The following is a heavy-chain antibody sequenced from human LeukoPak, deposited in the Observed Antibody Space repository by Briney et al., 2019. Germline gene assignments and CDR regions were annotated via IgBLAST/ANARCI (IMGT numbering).Heavy chain of an antibody. CDR1: GFTSSSYE. CDR3: ARGLNTYYYGSGSYYDY. Sequence: GGSLRLSCAASGFTSSSYEMNWVRQAPGKGLEWVSYISSSGSTIYYADSVKGRFTISRDNAKNSLYLQMNSLRAEDTAVYYCARGLNTYYYGSGSYYDYWGQGTLVTVSS. D-gene: IGHD3-10*01. V-gene: IGHV3-48*03. CDR2: ISSSGSTI. J-gene: IGHJ4*02.